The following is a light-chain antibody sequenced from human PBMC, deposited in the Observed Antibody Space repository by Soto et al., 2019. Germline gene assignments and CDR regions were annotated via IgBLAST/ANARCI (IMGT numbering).Light chain of an antibody. J-gene: IGLJ1*01. CDR3: QSYDSSLNGDV. Sequence: QSVLTQPPSVSGAPGQRVTISCTGSSSNIGGAYDVHWYQQLPGTAPKLLIYADKYRPSGVPDRFSGSKSGTSASLAITGLQAEDEADYYYQSYDSSLNGDVFGTGTKVTVL. CDR2: ADK. CDR1: SSNIGGAYD. V-gene: IGLV1-40*01.